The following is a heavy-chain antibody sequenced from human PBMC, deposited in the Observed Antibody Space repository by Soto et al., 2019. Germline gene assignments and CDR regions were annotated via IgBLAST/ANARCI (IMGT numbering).Heavy chain of an antibody. CDR3: ASEHCSSTSCSPILN. D-gene: IGHD2-2*01. CDR2: IDPSDSYT. Sequence: GESLKISCKGSGYSFTSYWISWVRQMPGKGLEWMGRIDPSDSYTNYSPSFQGRVTISADRSISTAYLQWSSLKASDTAMYYCASEHCSSTSCSPILNWGQGALVTVSS. V-gene: IGHV5-10-1*01. J-gene: IGHJ4*02. CDR1: GYSFTSYW.